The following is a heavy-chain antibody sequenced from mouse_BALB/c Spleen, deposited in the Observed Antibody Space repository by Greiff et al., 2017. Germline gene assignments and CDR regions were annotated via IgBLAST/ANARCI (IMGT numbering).Heavy chain of an antibody. J-gene: IGHJ3*01. D-gene: IGHD2-3*01. CDR1: GFTFSSYG. V-gene: IGHV5-6*01. Sequence: VQLKESGGDLVKPGGSLKLSCAASGFTFSSYGMSWVRQTPDKRLEWVATISSGGSYTYYPDSVKGRFTISRDNAKNTLYLQMSSLKSEDTAMYYCASYDGYSGGQGTLVTVSA. CDR3: ASYDGYS. CDR2: ISSGGSYT.